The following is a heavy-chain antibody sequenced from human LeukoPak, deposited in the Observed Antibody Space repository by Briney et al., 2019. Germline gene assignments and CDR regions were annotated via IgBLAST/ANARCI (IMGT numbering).Heavy chain of an antibody. CDR3: ARRTLMTTVTFFDY. CDR2: IYYSGII. V-gene: IGHV4-39*01. J-gene: IGHJ4*02. Sequence: PSETLSLTCTVSGGSISSSSYYWGWIRQPPGKGLEWIGSIYYSGIIYYHPSLKSRVPISVDTYKTQSSLKLSSVPAADTAVYYCARRTLMTTVTFFDYWGQGTLVTVSS. D-gene: IGHD4-17*01. CDR1: GGSISSSSYY.